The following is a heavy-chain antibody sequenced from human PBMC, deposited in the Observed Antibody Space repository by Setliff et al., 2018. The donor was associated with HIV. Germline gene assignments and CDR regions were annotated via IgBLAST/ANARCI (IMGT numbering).Heavy chain of an antibody. J-gene: IGHJ4*02. CDR1: GFTFSTYA. Sequence: PGGSLGLSCAASGFTFSTYALSWVRQAPGKGLEWVSGISGSGDRTYHADSVKGRFVISRDNSRNTLYLQMNDLRAEDTATYFCAGRFYYDNSGYLDLPDYWGRGTPVTVSS. CDR2: ISGSGDRT. D-gene: IGHD3-22*01. CDR3: AGRFYYDNSGYLDLPDY. V-gene: IGHV3-23*01.